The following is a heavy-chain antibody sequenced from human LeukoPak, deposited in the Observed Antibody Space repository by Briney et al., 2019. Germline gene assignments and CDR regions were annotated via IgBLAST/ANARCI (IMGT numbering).Heavy chain of an antibody. CDR3: ARDRRIGSSSDYMDV. J-gene: IGHJ6*03. V-gene: IGHV3-53*01. CDR2: IYSGGST. Sequence: GGSLRLSCAASGFTFSSYAMTWVRQAPGKGLEWVSVIYSGGSTYYADSVKGRFTISRDNSKNTLYLQMNSLRAEDTAVYYCARDRRIGSSSDYMDVWGKGTTVTVSS. CDR1: GFTFSSYA. D-gene: IGHD6-6*01.